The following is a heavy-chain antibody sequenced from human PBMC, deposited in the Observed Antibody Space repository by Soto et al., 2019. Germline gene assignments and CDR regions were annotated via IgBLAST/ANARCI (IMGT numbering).Heavy chain of an antibody. CDR3: ARDWYYSGSGSYDVCDI. CDR1: GYTFTKYG. J-gene: IGHJ3*02. V-gene: IGHV1-18*01. CDR2: ISTYNGNT. D-gene: IGHD3-10*01. Sequence: QVQLVQSGAEVKKPGASVKVSCKASGYTFTKYGISWVRQAPGQGLEWMGWISTYNGNTKYAQKLQGRVTMTTDTSTSTVYMDLRSLRSDDTAVYYCARDWYYSGSGSYDVCDIWGQGTMVTVSS.